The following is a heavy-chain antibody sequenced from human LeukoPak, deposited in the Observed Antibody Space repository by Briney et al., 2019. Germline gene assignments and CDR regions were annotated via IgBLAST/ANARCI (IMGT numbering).Heavy chain of an antibody. CDR3: ASPADDYYGSATAFDY. V-gene: IGHV1-18*04. J-gene: IGHJ4*02. CDR2: IGPHNGDT. D-gene: IGHD3-10*01. Sequence: ASVKVSCKSSGYSFTTNGVSWVRQAPGQGLEWMGWIGPHNGDTNYAQRFEGRVTMTTDTSTSTAYMELRSLRSDDTAVYYCASPADDYYGSATAFDYWGQGTLVTVSS. CDR1: GYSFTTNG.